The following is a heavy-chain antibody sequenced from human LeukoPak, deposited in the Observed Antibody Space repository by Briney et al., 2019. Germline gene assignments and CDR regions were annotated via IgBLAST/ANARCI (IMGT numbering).Heavy chain of an antibody. J-gene: IGHJ6*03. Sequence: PGGTLRLSCAASGITFSSYGMSWVRQAPGKGLEWVSSISSTGGTTYYADSVKGRFTISRDNSKDTLYLQMNSLRAEDTAVYYCARGQDDFWSGTVAYYYYSYYMDVWGKGTTVTVSS. V-gene: IGHV3-23*01. CDR2: ISSTGGTT. CDR3: ARGQDDFWSGTVAYYYYSYYMDV. D-gene: IGHD3-3*01. CDR1: GITFSSYG.